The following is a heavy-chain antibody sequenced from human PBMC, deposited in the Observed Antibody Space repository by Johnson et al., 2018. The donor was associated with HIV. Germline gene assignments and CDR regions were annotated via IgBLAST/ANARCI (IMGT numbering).Heavy chain of an antibody. CDR2: INNDGRST. D-gene: IGHD6-13*01. J-gene: IGHJ3*02. CDR1: GFTFSSYW. Sequence: VQLVESGGGLVKPGGSLRLSCAASGFTFSSYWMHWVRQAPGKGLVWVSRINNDGRSTTYADSVKGRFTISRDNAKNTLYLQMNSLRAEDTAVYYCARERIGYSSSGDAFDIWGQGTMVTVSS. V-gene: IGHV3-74*01. CDR3: ARERIGYSSSGDAFDI.